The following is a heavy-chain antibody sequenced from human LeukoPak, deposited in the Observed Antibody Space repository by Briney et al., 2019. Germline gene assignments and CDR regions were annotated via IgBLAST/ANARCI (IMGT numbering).Heavy chain of an antibody. CDR1: GGSISSHY. CDR2: IYYSGST. Sequence: SETLSLTCTVSGGSISSHYWSWIRQPPGKGLEWIGYIYYSGSTNYNPSLKSRVTMSVDTSKNQFSLKLSSVTAADTAVYYCASMVRGVIRRDDAFDIWGQGTMVTVSS. J-gene: IGHJ3*02. D-gene: IGHD3-10*01. CDR3: ASMVRGVIRRDDAFDI. V-gene: IGHV4-59*11.